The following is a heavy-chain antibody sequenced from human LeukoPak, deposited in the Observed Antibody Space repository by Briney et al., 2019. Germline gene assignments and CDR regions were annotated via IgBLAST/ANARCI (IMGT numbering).Heavy chain of an antibody. J-gene: IGHJ4*02. CDR1: GGSFSGYY. D-gene: IGHD6-13*01. CDR3: ARAPGYSSSRIYFDY. Sequence: SETLSLTCAVYGGSFSGYYWSWIRQPPGKGLEWIGEINHSGSTNYNPSLKSRVTISVDTPKNQFSLKLSSVTAADTAVYYCARAPGYSSSRIYFDYWGQGTLVTVSS. CDR2: INHSGST. V-gene: IGHV4-34*01.